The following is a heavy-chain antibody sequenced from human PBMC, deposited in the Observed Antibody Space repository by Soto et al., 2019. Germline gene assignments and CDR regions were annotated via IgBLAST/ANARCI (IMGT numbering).Heavy chain of an antibody. Sequence: SETLSLTCTVSGGSISSSSYYWGWIRQPPGKGLEWIGSIYYSGSTYYNPSLKSRVTISVDTSKNQFSLKLSSVTAADTAVYYCARVADYWADSYYFDYGGQGTLVTVSS. J-gene: IGHJ4*02. CDR3: ARVADYWADSYYFDY. CDR1: GGSISSSSYY. V-gene: IGHV4-39*07. CDR2: IYYSGST. D-gene: IGHD2-8*02.